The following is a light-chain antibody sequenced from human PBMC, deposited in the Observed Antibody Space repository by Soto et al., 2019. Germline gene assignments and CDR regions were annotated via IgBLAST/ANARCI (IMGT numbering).Light chain of an antibody. CDR2: GAS. J-gene: IGKJ1*01. CDR1: QSVSTNN. V-gene: IGKV3-20*01. Sequence: EIVLTQSPGTLSLSPGDRATLSCRASQSVSTNNFAWYQQRPGQAPRLPIYGASSRATGIPDRFSGSGSGTDFTLTISRLEPEDFAVYYCQQYNNWPRTFGQGTKVDIK. CDR3: QQYNNWPRT.